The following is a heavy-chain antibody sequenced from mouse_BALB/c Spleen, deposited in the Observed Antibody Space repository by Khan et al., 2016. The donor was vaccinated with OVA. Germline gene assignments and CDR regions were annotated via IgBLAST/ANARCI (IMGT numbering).Heavy chain of an antibody. Sequence: VQLQESGAELARPGASVNLSCKTSGYIFTSYWIHWVKQRSGQGLEWIARIYPGTNNTYYNEKLKDKATLTADKSSSTVYMQLSSLKSEDSAVYCCAREEALYYFDYWGQGTTLTGSS. CDR2: IYPGTNNT. CDR3: AREEALYYFDY. CDR1: GYIFTSYW. V-gene: IGHV1S132*01. J-gene: IGHJ2*01. D-gene: IGHD3-2*02.